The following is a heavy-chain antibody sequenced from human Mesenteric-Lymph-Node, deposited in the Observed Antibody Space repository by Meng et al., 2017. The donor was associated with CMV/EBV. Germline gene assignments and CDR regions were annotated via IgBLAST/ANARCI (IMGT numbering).Heavy chain of an antibody. CDR2: ITGASGYI. CDR1: GFTFSSYW. J-gene: IGHJ4*02. CDR3: ARGNWGGDY. D-gene: IGHD7-27*01. V-gene: IGHV3-21*01. Sequence: GGSLRLSCAASGFTFSSYWMHWVRQAPGKGLEWVSSITGASGYIYYADSVKGRFTISRDNAKNALYLQMNSLRVEDTAVYYCARGNWGGDYWGQGALVTVSS.